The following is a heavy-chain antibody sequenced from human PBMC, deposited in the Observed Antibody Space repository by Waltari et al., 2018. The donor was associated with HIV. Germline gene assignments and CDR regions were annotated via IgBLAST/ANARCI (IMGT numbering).Heavy chain of an antibody. CDR2: IYTSGST. Sequence: QVQLQESGPGLVKPSQTLSLTCTVSGGSISSGSYYWSWIRQPAGKGLEWIGRIYTSGSTNYNPSLKSRVTISVDTSKNQFSLKLSSVTAADTAVYYCARAMAYYDFWSGPDYWGQGTLVTVSS. J-gene: IGHJ4*02. V-gene: IGHV4-61*02. D-gene: IGHD3-3*01. CDR1: GGSISSGSYY. CDR3: ARAMAYYDFWSGPDY.